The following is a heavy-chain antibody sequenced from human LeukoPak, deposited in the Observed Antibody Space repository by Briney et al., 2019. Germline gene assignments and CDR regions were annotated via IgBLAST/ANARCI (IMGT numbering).Heavy chain of an antibody. D-gene: IGHD2-2*01. J-gene: IGHJ4*02. Sequence: PGGSLRLSCAASGFTVSSNYMSWVRQAPGKGLEWVSVIYSGGSTYYADSVKGRFTISRDNSKNTLYLQMNSLRAEDTAVYYCAKDRHAPGRYCSSTSCFPFDYWGQGTLVTVSS. CDR3: AKDRHAPGRYCSSTSCFPFDY. CDR1: GFTVSSNY. CDR2: IYSGGST. V-gene: IGHV3-53*01.